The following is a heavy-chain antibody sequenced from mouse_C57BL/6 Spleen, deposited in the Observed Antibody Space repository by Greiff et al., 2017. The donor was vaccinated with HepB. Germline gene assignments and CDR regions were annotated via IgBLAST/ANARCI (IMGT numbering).Heavy chain of an antibody. CDR1: GYTFTDYY. CDR3: AREGRRGFAY. V-gene: IGHV1-26*01. CDR2: INPNNGGT. J-gene: IGHJ3*01. D-gene: IGHD2-14*01. Sequence: EVQLQQSGPELVKPGASVKISCKASGYTFTDYYMNWVKQSHGKSLEWIGDINPNNGGTSYNQKFKGKATLTVDKSSSTAYMELRSLTSEDSAVYYCAREGRRGFAYWGQGTLVTVSA.